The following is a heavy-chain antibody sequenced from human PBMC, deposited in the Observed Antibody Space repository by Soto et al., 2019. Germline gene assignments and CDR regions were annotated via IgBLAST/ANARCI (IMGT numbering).Heavy chain of an antibody. D-gene: IGHD6-13*01. CDR2: ISAYNGDT. J-gene: IGHJ6*02. V-gene: IGHV1-18*01. CDR1: GYTFTTYG. Sequence: QVQLVQSGDEVKKPGASVKVSCKASGYTFTTYGISWVRQAPGQGLEWMGWISAYNGDTKYAQNVQDRVSMTTDTPTSTAYMELRSLRSDDTPVYYCAREGSWPYYYYGMDVWGQGTTVTVSS. CDR3: AREGSWPYYYYGMDV.